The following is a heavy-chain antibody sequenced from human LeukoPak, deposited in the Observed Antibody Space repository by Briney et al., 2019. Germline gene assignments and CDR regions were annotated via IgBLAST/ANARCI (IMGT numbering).Heavy chain of an antibody. CDR2: ISGSGGST. V-gene: IGHV3-23*01. CDR1: GFTFSSYA. D-gene: IGHD6-19*01. J-gene: IGHJ4*02. CDR3: AKDQQGQWLLPFDY. Sequence: PGGSLRPSCAASGFTFSSYAMSWVRQAPGKGLEWVSAISGSGGSTYYADSVKGRFTISRDNSKNTLYLQMNSLRAEDTAVYYCAKDQQGQWLLPFDYWGQGTLVTVSS.